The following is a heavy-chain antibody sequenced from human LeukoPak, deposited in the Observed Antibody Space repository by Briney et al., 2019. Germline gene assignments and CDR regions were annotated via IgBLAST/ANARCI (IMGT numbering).Heavy chain of an antibody. Sequence: ASVKVSCKASGYTFTIYGISWVRQAPGQGLEWMGWISAYNGNTNYAQKLQGRGTMTTDTSTRTAYMELRSLRSDDTAVYYCARDLVGATPPDYWGQGTLVTVSS. J-gene: IGHJ4*02. CDR2: ISAYNGNT. D-gene: IGHD1-26*01. CDR3: ARDLVGATPPDY. CDR1: GYTFTIYG. V-gene: IGHV1-18*01.